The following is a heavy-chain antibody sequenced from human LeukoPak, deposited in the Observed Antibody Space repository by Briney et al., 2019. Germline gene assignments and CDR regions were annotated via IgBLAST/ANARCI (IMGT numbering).Heavy chain of an antibody. D-gene: IGHD3-22*01. CDR2: INPNSGGT. Sequence: ASVKVSCKASGYTFTGYYMHWVRQAPGQGLEWMGWINPNSGGTNYAQKFQGRVTMTRDTSISTAYMELSRLRSDDTAVYYCASDPGYYDSSGYYSFDYWGQGTLVTVSS. CDR1: GYTFTGYY. CDR3: ASDPGYYDSSGYYSFDY. J-gene: IGHJ4*02. V-gene: IGHV1-2*02.